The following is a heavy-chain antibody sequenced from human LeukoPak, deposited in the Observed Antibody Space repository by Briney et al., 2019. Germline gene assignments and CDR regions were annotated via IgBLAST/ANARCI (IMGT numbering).Heavy chain of an antibody. J-gene: IGHJ6*03. CDR3: ARGGGTSGWWAPYYYYYMDV. CDR1: EFTFSNAW. Sequence: GGSLRLSCAASEFTFSNAWMSWVRQAPGKGLEWVGRIKSKTAGGTTDYAAPVKGRFTISRDDSKNTLYLQMNSLRAEDTAVYYCARGGGTSGWWAPYYYYYMDVWGKGTTVTVSS. CDR2: IKSKTAGGTT. D-gene: IGHD6-19*01. V-gene: IGHV3-15*05.